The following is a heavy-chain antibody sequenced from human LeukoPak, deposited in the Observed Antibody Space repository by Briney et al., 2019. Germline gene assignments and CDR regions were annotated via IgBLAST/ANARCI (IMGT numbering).Heavy chain of an antibody. J-gene: IGHJ4*02. D-gene: IGHD3-10*01. CDR2: IYHSGST. CDR3: ARDDDYGSGSYDY. Sequence: SQTLSLTCAVSGGSISSGGYSWSWIRRPPGKGLEWIGFIYHSGSTYYNPSLKSRVTISVDRSKNQFSLKLSSVTAADTAVYYCARDDDYGSGSYDYWGQGTLVTVSS. CDR1: GGSISSGGYS. V-gene: IGHV4-30-2*01.